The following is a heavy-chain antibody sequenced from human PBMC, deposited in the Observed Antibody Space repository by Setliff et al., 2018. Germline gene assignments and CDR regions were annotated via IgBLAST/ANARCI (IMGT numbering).Heavy chain of an antibody. CDR1: GYTFISYW. V-gene: IGHV5-51*01. CDR2: IYPGDSDT. J-gene: IGHJ2*01. CDR3: TRLETANPWYFDL. D-gene: IGHD1-1*01. Sequence: PGESLKLSCQGSGYTFISYWIGWVRQVPGKGLEWMGIIYPGDSDTRYSPSFRGQVTISADKSLRTAYLQWRSLKASDTAMYYCTRLETANPWYFDLWGRGTLVTVSS.